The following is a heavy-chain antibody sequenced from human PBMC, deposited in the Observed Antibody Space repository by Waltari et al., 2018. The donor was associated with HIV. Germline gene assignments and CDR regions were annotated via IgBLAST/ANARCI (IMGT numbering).Heavy chain of an antibody. CDR2: INPKSGGT. D-gene: IGHD2-15*01. Sequence: QEQLVQSGAAVKKPGASVKVSCKASGYTFTNYYMHWVRQDPGQGLEWMGWINPKSGGTNYAQKLQGRVTMTRDTSISTAYMELSSLRSDDTAVYYCALYCSGGNCFFDYWGQGTLVTVSS. J-gene: IGHJ4*02. V-gene: IGHV1-2*02. CDR1: GYTFTNYY. CDR3: ALYCSGGNCFFDY.